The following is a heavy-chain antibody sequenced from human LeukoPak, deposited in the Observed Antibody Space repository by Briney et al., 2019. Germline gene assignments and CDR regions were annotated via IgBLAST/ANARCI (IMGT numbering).Heavy chain of an antibody. J-gene: IGHJ4*02. CDR3: ARRWCSSTSCQFDY. CDR1: GYTFTSYY. V-gene: IGHV1-46*01. CDR2: IKPSDGST. Sequence: ASVKVSCKASGYTFTSYYMHWVRQAPGQGLEWIGIIKPSDGSTSYAQNFQGRVTMTRDTSTSTVYMELSSLRSDDTAVYYCARRWCSSTSCQFDYWGQGTLVTVSS. D-gene: IGHD2-2*01.